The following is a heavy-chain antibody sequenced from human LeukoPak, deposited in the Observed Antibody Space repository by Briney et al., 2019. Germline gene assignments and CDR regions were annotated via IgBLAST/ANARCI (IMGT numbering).Heavy chain of an antibody. CDR3: ARDQQWLLAYYFDY. V-gene: IGHV3-33*01. CDR1: GFTFSSYG. Sequence: GRSLRLSCAASGFTFSSYGMHWVRQAPGKGLEWVAVIWYDGSNKYYADSAKGRFTISRDNSKNTLYLQMNSLRAEDTAVYYCARDQQWLLAYYFDYWGQGTLVTVSS. J-gene: IGHJ4*02. D-gene: IGHD3-22*01. CDR2: IWYDGSNK.